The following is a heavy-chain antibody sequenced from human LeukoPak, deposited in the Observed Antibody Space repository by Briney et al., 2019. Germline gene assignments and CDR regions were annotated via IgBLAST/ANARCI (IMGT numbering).Heavy chain of an antibody. J-gene: IGHJ4*02. CDR3: VSFYETY. V-gene: IGHV3-74*01. D-gene: IGHD2/OR15-2a*01. CDR1: GSYW. CDR2: INSDGSWT. Sequence: GGSLRLSCAASGSYWMHWVRQAPGKGLVWVSHINSDGSWTSYADSVKGRFTISKDNAKNTVYLQMNNLRAEDTTVYYCVSFYETYWGRGTLVTVSS.